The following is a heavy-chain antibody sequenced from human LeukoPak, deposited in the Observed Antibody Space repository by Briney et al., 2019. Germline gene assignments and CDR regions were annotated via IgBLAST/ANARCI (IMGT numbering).Heavy chain of an antibody. Sequence: GGSLRLSCAASGFTLSNVWMTWVRQAPGKGLEWVGRIKGEGGTTDYAAPVKGRFTISRDDPKNTLYLQMNSLKTEDTAVYYCTTSTTVVTGYWGQGALVIVSS. CDR1: GFTLSNVW. CDR2: IKGEGGTT. CDR3: TTSTTVVTGY. D-gene: IGHD4-23*01. V-gene: IGHV3-15*01. J-gene: IGHJ4*02.